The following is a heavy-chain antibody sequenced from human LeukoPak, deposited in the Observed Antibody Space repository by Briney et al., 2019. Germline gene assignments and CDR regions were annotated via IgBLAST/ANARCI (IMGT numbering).Heavy chain of an antibody. Sequence: PGGSLRLSCEASGFTFSTYVVNGVRQAPGKGLEWVSTISGRGGSAYYADSVNGRFTISRDNSKNTLYLQMSSLRVEDTAVYYCAKDRGRYYDSNGHYWGYYFDSWGQGILVTVST. CDR2: ISGRGGSA. CDR1: GFTFSTYV. D-gene: IGHD3-22*01. V-gene: IGHV3-23*01. J-gene: IGHJ4*02. CDR3: AKDRGRYYDSNGHYWGYYFDS.